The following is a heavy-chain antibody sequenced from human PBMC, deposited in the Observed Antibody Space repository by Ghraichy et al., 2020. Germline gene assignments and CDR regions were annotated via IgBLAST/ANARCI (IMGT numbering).Heavy chain of an antibody. Sequence: LSLTCAASGFTFSSYWMHWVRQAPGKGLVWVSRINSDGSSTSYADSVKGRFTISRDNAKNTLYLQMNSLRAEDTAVYYCARKYYGDYYYYMDVWGKGTTVTVSS. CDR1: GFTFSSYW. J-gene: IGHJ6*03. CDR2: INSDGSST. D-gene: IGHD4-17*01. CDR3: ARKYYGDYYYYMDV. V-gene: IGHV3-74*01.